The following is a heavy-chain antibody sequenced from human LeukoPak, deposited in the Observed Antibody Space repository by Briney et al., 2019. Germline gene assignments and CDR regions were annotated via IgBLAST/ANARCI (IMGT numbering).Heavy chain of an antibody. D-gene: IGHD6-13*01. Sequence: SETLSLTCAVYGGSFSGYYWSWIRQPPGKGLEWIGEINHSGSTNYNPSLKSRVTISVDTSKNQFSLKLSSVTAADTAVYYCARGPDSWYYYSLARKSTYFDYWGQGTLVTVSS. V-gene: IGHV4-34*01. CDR1: GGSFSGYY. CDR3: ARGPDSWYYYSLARKSTYFDY. CDR2: INHSGST. J-gene: IGHJ4*02.